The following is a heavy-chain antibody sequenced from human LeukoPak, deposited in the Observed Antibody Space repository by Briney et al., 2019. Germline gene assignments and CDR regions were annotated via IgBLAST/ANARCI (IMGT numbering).Heavy chain of an antibody. CDR2: INHSGST. V-gene: IGHV4-34*01. J-gene: IGHJ4*02. CDR3: ARGPLLDYDCGGYYYFDY. CDR1: GGSFSDYY. D-gene: IGHD3-22*01. Sequence: SETLSLTCAVYGGSFSDYYWSWIRQPPGKGLDWIGEINHSGSTNSNPSVKSRVTISVDTSKNQFSLKLTSVTAADTAVYYFARGPLLDYDCGGYYYFDYWGQGTLATVSS.